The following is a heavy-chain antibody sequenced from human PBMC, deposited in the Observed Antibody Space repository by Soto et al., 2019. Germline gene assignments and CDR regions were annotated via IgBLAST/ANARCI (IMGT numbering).Heavy chain of an antibody. CDR1: GGTFSNYA. V-gene: IGHV1-69*06. CDR3: SRDGGSGSYYSVSDYWYFDL. CDR2: VIPVSGTP. J-gene: IGHJ2*01. D-gene: IGHD1-26*01. Sequence: QVQLVQSGAEVKKPGSSVKVSCKASGGTFSNYAICWVRQAPGQGLEWMGGVIPVSGTPKYAQKFQDRVWITADTCTSTAYMELTSLTSEDTAVYFCSRDGGSGSYYSVSDYWYFDLWGRGTLVTVSS.